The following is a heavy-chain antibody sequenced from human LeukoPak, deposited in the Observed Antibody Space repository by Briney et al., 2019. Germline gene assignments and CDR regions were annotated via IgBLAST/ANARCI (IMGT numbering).Heavy chain of an antibody. Sequence: GGSLRLSCAASISIFSSYSMICARQAPGKGLEWVSYISSSTNTIYYADSVKGRFTISRDNAQNSLYLQMNSLRDEDTAVYYCWTSESYRLQQWGQGTLVTVSS. D-gene: IGHD3-16*02. CDR1: ISIFSSYS. J-gene: IGHJ4*02. CDR3: WTSESYRLQQ. CDR2: ISSSTNTI. V-gene: IGHV3-48*02.